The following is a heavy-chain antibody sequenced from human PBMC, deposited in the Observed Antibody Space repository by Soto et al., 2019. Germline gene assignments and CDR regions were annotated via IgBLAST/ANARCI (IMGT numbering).Heavy chain of an antibody. CDR1: GYTFTGFY. V-gene: IGHV1-2*02. Sequence: VQLVQSEAEVKKPGASVKVSCKASGYTFTGFYMHWVRQAPGQGLEWMGWINPNNGGTNYVQKFQDRVTMTRDTSITTAYMELSGLRSDGTAVYYCARDPGPYGDYSYWGQGTLVTVSS. D-gene: IGHD4-17*01. CDR2: INPNNGGT. J-gene: IGHJ4*02. CDR3: ARDPGPYGDYSY.